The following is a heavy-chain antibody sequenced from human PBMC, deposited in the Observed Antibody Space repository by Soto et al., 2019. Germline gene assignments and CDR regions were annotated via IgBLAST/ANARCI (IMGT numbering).Heavy chain of an antibody. CDR1: GYTFSSYW. CDR3: ARSEGWYCSTYTGYPNWLDP. CDR2: IYPADSDT. Sequence: GESLKISCKGSGYTFSSYWIAWVRQMPGKGLEWMGIIYPADSDTRYSPSFEGQVTISADKSISTAYLQWSSLKAPDTAMYYCARSEGWYCSTYTGYPNWLDPWGQGTLVTVYS. D-gene: IGHD2-2*01. V-gene: IGHV5-51*01. J-gene: IGHJ5*02.